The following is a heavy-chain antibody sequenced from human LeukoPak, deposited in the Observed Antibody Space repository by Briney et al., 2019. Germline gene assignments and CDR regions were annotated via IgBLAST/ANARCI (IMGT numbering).Heavy chain of an antibody. Sequence: GGSLRLSCAASGFTFSSYAMHWVRQAPGKGLEWVAVISYDGSNKYYAGSVKGRFTISRDNSKNTLYLQMNSLRAEDTAVYYCARDWDPVRGVILDYYYGMDVWGQGTTVTVSS. CDR1: GFTFSSYA. D-gene: IGHD3-10*01. CDR3: ARDWDPVRGVILDYYYGMDV. V-gene: IGHV3-30-3*01. CDR2: ISYDGSNK. J-gene: IGHJ6*02.